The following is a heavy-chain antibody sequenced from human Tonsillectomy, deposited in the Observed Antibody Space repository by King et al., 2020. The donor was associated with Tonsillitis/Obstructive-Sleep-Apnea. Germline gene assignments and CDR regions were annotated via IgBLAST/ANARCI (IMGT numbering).Heavy chain of an antibody. CDR3: ASTGDLYGSGNYFSNARAV. Sequence: EVQLVESGAEVKKPGESLRISCKGSGYSFTSYWINWVRQMPGKGLEWMGRIDPSDSYTNYSPSFQGHVTISADKSISTAYLQWSSLKASDTAIYYCASTGDLYGSGNYFSNARAVWGQGTTVTVSS. V-gene: IGHV5-10-1*03. J-gene: IGHJ6*02. D-gene: IGHD3-10*01. CDR1: GYSFTSYW. CDR2: IDPSDSYT.